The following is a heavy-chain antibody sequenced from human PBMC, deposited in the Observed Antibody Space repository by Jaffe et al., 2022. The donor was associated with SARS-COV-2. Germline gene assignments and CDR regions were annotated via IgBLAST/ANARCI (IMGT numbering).Heavy chain of an antibody. Sequence: QVQLQQWGAGLLKPSETLSLTCAVYGGSFSDYSWSWIRQPPGKGLEWIGEINHSGGTNHNPSLKSRVTISVDTSKNQFSLKLSSVTAADTAIYYCARATPPRYCSGGTCYGGYYYYMDVWGKGTTVTVSS. CDR3: ARATPPRYCSGGTCYGGYYYYMDV. J-gene: IGHJ6*03. CDR1: GGSFSDYS. D-gene: IGHD2-15*01. CDR2: INHSGGT. V-gene: IGHV4-34*01.